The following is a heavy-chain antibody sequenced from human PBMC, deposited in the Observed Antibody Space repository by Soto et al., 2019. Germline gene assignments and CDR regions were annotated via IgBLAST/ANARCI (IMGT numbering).Heavy chain of an antibody. CDR1: GFTFSAYA. J-gene: IGHJ4*02. CDR2: VSGSGGAT. V-gene: IGHV3-23*01. Sequence: EVQLLESGGGLVQPGGSLRLSCAASGFTFSAYAMSWVRQAPGKGLEWVSAVSGSGGATYYADSVKGRFTISRDNSKNTLYMQMNSLRAEDTALYYCAKKVVYSSSWYPRFDYWGQGILVTVSS. CDR3: AKKVVYSSSWYPRFDY. D-gene: IGHD6-13*01.